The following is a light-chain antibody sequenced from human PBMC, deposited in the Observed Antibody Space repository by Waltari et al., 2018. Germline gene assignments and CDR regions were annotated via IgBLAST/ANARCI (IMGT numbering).Light chain of an antibody. CDR2: LDS. CDR3: MQALQLPKT. V-gene: IGKV2-28*01. J-gene: IGKJ1*01. Sequence: EIVMTQSPLSLPVTPGQPASFSCRSSQSLQHANGASYLDWYLQRPGQSPQLLIYLDSSRASGVPDRFSGSGSGTHFTLTISRVEAEDIGIYYCMQALQLPKTFGQGTKVEFK. CDR1: QSLQHANGASY.